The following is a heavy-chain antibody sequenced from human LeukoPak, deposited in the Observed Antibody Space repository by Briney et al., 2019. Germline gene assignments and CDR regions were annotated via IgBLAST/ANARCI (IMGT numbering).Heavy chain of an antibody. D-gene: IGHD1-26*01. Sequence: SGRSLRLSCAASGFTFSSYGMHWVRQAPGKGLEWVAVIWYDGSNKYYADSVKGRFTISRDNSKNTLYLQMNSLRAEDMAVYYCARRRGSYDFGPFDYWGQGTLVTVSS. V-gene: IGHV3-33*01. CDR3: ARRRGSYDFGPFDY. CDR1: GFTFSSYG. CDR2: IWYDGSNK. J-gene: IGHJ4*02.